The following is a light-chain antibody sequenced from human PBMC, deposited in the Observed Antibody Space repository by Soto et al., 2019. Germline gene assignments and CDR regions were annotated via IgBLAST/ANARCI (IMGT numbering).Light chain of an antibody. CDR3: SSFTSISTWV. J-gene: IGLJ3*02. CDR1: SSDIGGYKY. CDR2: AVS. Sequence: QSALTQPASVSGSPGQSITISCTGTSSDIGGYKYVSWFQHHPGKAPKLMIYAVSNRPSGVSNRFSGSKSGNTASLTISGLQTEYEADYYCSSFTSISTWVFGGGTKLTVL. V-gene: IGLV2-14*01.